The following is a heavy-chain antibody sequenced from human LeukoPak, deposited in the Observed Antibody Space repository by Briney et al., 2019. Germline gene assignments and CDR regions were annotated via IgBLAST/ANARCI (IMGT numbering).Heavy chain of an antibody. J-gene: IGHJ5*02. CDR2: INSVVNST. CDR1: GFTFSSYW. D-gene: IGHD6-13*01. CDR3: AKVEAAAGVNWFDP. V-gene: IGHV3-74*01. Sequence: GGSLRLSCTASGFTFSSYWMHWVRQAPGKGLVWVSRINSVVNSTSYADSVKGRFTISRDNSKNSLYLQMNSLRTEDTALYYCAKVEAAAGVNWFDPWGQGTLVTVSS.